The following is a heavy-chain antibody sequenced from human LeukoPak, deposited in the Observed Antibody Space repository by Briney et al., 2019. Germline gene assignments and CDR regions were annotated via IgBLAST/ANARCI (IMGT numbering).Heavy chain of an antibody. J-gene: IGHJ4*02. CDR3: AKVSGIVVVPAALFDY. CDR2: IWYDGSNK. Sequence: GGSLRLSCAASGFTFSSYGMHWVRQAPGKGLEWVAVIWYDGSNKYYADSVKGRFTISRDNSKNTLYLQMNSLRAEDTAVYYCAKVSGIVVVPAALFDYWGQGTLVTVSS. V-gene: IGHV3-33*06. CDR1: GFTFSSYG. D-gene: IGHD2-2*01.